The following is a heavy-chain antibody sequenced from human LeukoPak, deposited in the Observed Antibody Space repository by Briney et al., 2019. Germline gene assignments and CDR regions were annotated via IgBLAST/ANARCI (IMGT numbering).Heavy chain of an antibody. V-gene: IGHV3-23*01. CDR2: ISGSGGST. J-gene: IGHJ4*02. CDR1: GFTFSSYG. CDR3: AKSLGAVVPAALDY. D-gene: IGHD2-2*01. Sequence: GGSLRLSCAASGFTFSSYGMSWVRQAPGKGLEWVSAISGSGGSTYYADSVKGRFTISRDNSKNTLYLQMNSLRAEDTAVYYCAKSLGAVVPAALDYWGQGTLVTVPS.